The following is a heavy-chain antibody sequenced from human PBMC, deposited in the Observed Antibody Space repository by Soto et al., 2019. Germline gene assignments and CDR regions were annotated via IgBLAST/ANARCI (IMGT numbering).Heavy chain of an antibody. CDR1: GFTFSSYW. CDR2: IKQDGSEK. CDR3: ASYCSGGGCTFAFDI. Sequence: LGGSLRLSCAASGFTFSSYWMSWVRQAPGKGLEWVANIKQDGSEKYYVDSVKGRFTISRDNAKNSLYLQMNSLRAEDTAVYYCASYCSGGGCTFAFDIWGQGTMVTVSS. V-gene: IGHV3-7*01. D-gene: IGHD2-15*01. J-gene: IGHJ3*02.